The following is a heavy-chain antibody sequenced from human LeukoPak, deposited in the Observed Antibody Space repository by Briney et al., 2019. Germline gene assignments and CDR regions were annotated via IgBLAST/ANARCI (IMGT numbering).Heavy chain of an antibody. CDR1: GGSISSSSYH. CDR2: MSYSGAT. D-gene: IGHD2-2*01. V-gene: IGHV4-39*01. J-gene: IGHJ4*02. Sequence: PSETLSPTCTVSGGSISSSSYHWGWLRPSPGVGLQWITSMSYSGATYYNPSLQSRVTISVDTSKNQFSLKLYSVTAADTAVYYCARHCRAVLVVPVARGDYFDYLGQGTLVTVSS. CDR3: ARHCRAVLVVPVARGDYFDY.